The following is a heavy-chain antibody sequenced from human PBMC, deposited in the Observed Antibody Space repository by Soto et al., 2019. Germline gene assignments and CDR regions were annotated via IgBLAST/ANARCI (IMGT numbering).Heavy chain of an antibody. V-gene: IGHV4-31*03. Sequence: QVQLQESGPGLVKPSQTLSLTCTVSGGSIRGGDCYWSWIRQQPGKGLEWIGYIFYSGNSFYNPSLKSGVTISVDTSKNQFSLQLSSVTAADTAIYYCARLSSLYYNSDYGGYYFDYWGQGTLVSVSS. CDR1: GGSIRGGDCY. J-gene: IGHJ4*02. CDR2: IFYSGNS. D-gene: IGHD3-10*01. CDR3: ARLSSLYYNSDYGGYYFDY.